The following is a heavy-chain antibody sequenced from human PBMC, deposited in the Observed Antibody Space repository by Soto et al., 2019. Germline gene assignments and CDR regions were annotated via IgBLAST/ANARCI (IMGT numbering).Heavy chain of an antibody. J-gene: IGHJ4*02. D-gene: IGHD6-13*01. CDR1: GGSISSSNW. CDR3: ARGGAAAGTELDY. Sequence: TSETLSLTCAVSGGSISSSNWWSWVRQPPGKGLEWIGEIYHSGSTNYNPSLKSRVTISVDKSKNQFSLKLSSVTAADTAVYYCARGGAAAGTELDYWGQGTLVTVSS. V-gene: IGHV4-4*02. CDR2: IYHSGST.